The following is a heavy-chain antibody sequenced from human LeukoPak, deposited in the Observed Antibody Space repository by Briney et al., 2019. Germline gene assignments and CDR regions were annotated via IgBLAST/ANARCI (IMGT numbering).Heavy chain of an antibody. Sequence: GASVKVSCKASGYTFTSYGISWVRQAPGQGLEWMGWISAYNGNTNYAQKFQGRVTITADESTSTAYMELSSLRSEDTAVYYCARGDYDSSGYYPFDYWGQGTLVTVSS. CDR1: GYTFTSYG. CDR2: ISAYNGNT. D-gene: IGHD3-22*01. J-gene: IGHJ4*02. CDR3: ARGDYDSSGYYPFDY. V-gene: IGHV1-18*01.